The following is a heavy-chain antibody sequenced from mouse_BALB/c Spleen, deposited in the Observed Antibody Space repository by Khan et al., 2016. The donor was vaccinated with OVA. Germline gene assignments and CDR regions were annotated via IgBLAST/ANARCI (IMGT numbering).Heavy chain of an antibody. J-gene: IGHJ1*01. V-gene: IGHV9-3-1*01. CDR2: INTYTGEP. D-gene: IGHD4-1*01. CDR3: ARTGGYFNV. Sequence: QIQLVQSGPELKKPGETVKISCKASGYTFTNYGMNWVKQAPGKGLKWMGWINTYTGEPTYADDFKGRFAFSLETSASTAYLQLNNLKNEDTSTYFCARTGGYFNVWGAGTTVTVSS. CDR1: GYTFTNYG.